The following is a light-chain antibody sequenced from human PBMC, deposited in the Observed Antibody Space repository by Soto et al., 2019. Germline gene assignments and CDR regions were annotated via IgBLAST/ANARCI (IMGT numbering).Light chain of an antibody. J-gene: IGKJ5*01. CDR1: QSVNSKY. CDR2: GAS. V-gene: IGKV3-20*01. Sequence: EIVLTQSPGTLSLSPGERATLSCRASQSVNSKYLAWYQQKPGQAPRLVIFGASNRATGLPDRFSGSGSGTDFTLTISRLEPEDFAVYYCQQYNSWPITFGQGTRL. CDR3: QQYNSWPIT.